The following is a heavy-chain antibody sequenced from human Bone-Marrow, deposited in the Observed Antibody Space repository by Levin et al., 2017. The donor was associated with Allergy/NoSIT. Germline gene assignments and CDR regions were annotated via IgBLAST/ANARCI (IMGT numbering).Heavy chain of an antibody. CDR1: GFTFSSYG. CDR3: AKGIIPGAASMLDS. CDR2: IAYDGTKT. J-gene: IGHJ4*02. Sequence: PGGSLRLSCAASGFTFSSYGIHWVRQAPGKGLEWVAAIAYDGTKTYYEDSVKGRFTISRDNSKSTLYLQMNSLRTEDTAMYYCAKGIIPGAASMLDSWGQGTLVTVSS. D-gene: IGHD2-2*01. V-gene: IGHV3-30*18.